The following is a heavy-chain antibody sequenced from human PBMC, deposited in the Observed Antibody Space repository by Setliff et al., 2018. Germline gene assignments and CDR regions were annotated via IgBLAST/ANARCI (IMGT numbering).Heavy chain of an antibody. CDR3: ARVRPCGADCSTGVGGPFDFDF. J-gene: IGHJ4*02. CDR2: IGCYNGDR. V-gene: IGHV1-18*01. Sequence: ASVKVSCKTSGYTFNTYGISWVRQAPGQGLEWMGWIGCYNGDRRYAQSLQGRVTVTTDTSTNTVYMELRSLRSDDTALYYCARVRPCGADCSTGVGGPFDFDFWGQGTLVTVSS. D-gene: IGHD2-21*02. CDR1: GYTFNTYG.